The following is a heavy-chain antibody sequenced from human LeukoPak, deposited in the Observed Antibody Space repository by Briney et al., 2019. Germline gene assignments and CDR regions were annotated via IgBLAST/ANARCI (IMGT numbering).Heavy chain of an antibody. CDR1: GFTFSNYG. CDR2: IWYDGSIK. J-gene: IGHJ5*02. Sequence: QSGGSLRLSCAASGFTFSNYGMHWVRQASGKGLEWVAVIWYDGSIKFYADSVKGRFTISRDNSKNTLYLQMNSLRAEDTALYYCAKDAKWNHGFDPWGQGTLVTVSS. CDR3: AKDAKWNHGFDP. V-gene: IGHV3-33*06. D-gene: IGHD1-14*01.